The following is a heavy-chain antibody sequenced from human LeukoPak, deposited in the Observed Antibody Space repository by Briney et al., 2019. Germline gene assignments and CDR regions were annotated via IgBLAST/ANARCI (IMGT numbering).Heavy chain of an antibody. CDR1: GGSISSSSDY. J-gene: IGHJ6*02. V-gene: IGHV4-39*07. CDR3: ARVSKGYYYGMDL. CDR2: IYYSGST. Sequence: SETLSLTCTVSGGSISSSSDYWGWIRQPPGKGLEWIGNIYYSGSTYYNPSLKSRVTISVDTSKNQFSLELSSVTAADTAVYYCARVSKGYYYGMDLWGQGTTVTVSS.